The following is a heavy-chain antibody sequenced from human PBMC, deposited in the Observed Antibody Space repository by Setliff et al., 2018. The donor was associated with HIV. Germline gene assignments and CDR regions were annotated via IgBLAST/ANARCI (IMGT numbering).Heavy chain of an antibody. CDR3: AREGLWFGDRGFYMDV. D-gene: IGHD3-10*01. J-gene: IGHJ6*04. CDR2: IGTQNGNT. Sequence: VSCKASGYSFTTYGVYWVRQAPGQGLEWMGWIGTQNGNTNYAQKFQGRVTMTTDTSTNTAYMELSSLTSDDTAVYYCAREGLWFGDRGFYMDVWGKGTAVTVSS. CDR1: GYSFTTYG. V-gene: IGHV1-18*01.